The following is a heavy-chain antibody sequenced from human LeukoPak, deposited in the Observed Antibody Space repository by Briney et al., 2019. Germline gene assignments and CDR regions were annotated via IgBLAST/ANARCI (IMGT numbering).Heavy chain of an antibody. V-gene: IGHV4-59*08. CDR2: IYYSGST. Sequence: SETLSLTCTVSGGSISSYYWSWIRQPPGKGLEWIGYIYYSGSTNYNPSLKSRVTISVDTSKDQFSLKLSSVTAADTAVYYCARHSDSSGYPPGYWGQGTLVTVSS. CDR1: GGSISSYY. CDR3: ARHSDSSGYPPGY. D-gene: IGHD3-22*01. J-gene: IGHJ4*02.